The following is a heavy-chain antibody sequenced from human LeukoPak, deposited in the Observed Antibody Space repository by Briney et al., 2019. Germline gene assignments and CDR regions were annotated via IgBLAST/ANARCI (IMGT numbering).Heavy chain of an antibody. CDR1: GFTLDDYA. V-gene: IGHV3-9*01. D-gene: IGHD3-3*01. CDR3: AREFRNYDFWSGPIYYFDY. J-gene: IGHJ4*02. CDR2: ISWNSGSI. Sequence: GGSLRLSCAASGFTLDDYAMHWVRHTPGKGLEWVSGISWNSGSIDYADSVKGRFTISRDNAKNTLYLQMNSLRAEDTAVYYCAREFRNYDFWSGPIYYFDYWGQGTLVTVSS.